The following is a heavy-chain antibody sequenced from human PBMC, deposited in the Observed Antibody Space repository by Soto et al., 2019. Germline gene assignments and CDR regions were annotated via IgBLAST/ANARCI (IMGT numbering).Heavy chain of an antibody. CDR3: ARTSGYDEENYFDY. Sequence: SETLSLTCTVSGGSISSSSYYWGWIRQPPGKGLEWIGSIYYSGSTYYNPSLKSRVTISVDTSKNQFSLKLSSVTAADTAVYYCARTSGYDEENYFDYWGQGTLVTVSS. D-gene: IGHD5-12*01. V-gene: IGHV4-39*01. CDR1: GGSISSSSYY. CDR2: IYYSGST. J-gene: IGHJ4*02.